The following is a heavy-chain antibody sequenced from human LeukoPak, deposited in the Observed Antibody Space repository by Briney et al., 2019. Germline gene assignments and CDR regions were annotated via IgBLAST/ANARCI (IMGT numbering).Heavy chain of an antibody. V-gene: IGHV3-7*01. J-gene: IGHJ4*02. CDR1: GFTFSSYW. Sequence: QPGGSLRLSCAASGFTFSSYWMSWVRQAPGKGLEWVANIKQDGSEKYYVDSVKGRFTISRDNAKNSLYLQMNSLRAEDTAVYYXXXXXXVVRGVIIRGDYFDYWGQGTLVTVSS. D-gene: IGHD3-10*01. CDR3: XXXXXVVRGVIIRGDYFDY. CDR2: IKQDGSEK.